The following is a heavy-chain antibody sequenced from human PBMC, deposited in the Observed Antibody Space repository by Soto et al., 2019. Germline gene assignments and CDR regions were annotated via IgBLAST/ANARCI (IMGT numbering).Heavy chain of an antibody. CDR2: FDPEDGET. Sequence: ASVKVSCKVSGYTLTELSMHWVRQAPGKGLEWMGGFDPEDGETIYAQKFQGRVTMTEDTSTDTAYMELSSLRSEDTAVYYCATGGYSSSWPDYWGQGTLVTVSS. CDR1: GYTLTELS. V-gene: IGHV1-24*01. D-gene: IGHD6-13*01. J-gene: IGHJ4*02. CDR3: ATGGYSSSWPDY.